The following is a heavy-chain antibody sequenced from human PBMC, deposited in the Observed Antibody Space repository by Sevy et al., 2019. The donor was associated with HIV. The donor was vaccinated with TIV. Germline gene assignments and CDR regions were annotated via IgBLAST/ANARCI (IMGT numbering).Heavy chain of an antibody. D-gene: IGHD1-26*01. Sequence: KQSQTLSLTCGISGDSVSSNGVAWNWIRQSPSSGLEWLGRTYYTSRWSSDYAASVKTRITINPDTSKNQFSLQLNSVTPEDTAVYYCARDYIGGSRGGEGFDPWGQGTLVTVSS. CDR1: GDSVSSNGVA. V-gene: IGHV6-1*01. J-gene: IGHJ5*02. CDR2: TYYTSRWSS. CDR3: ARDYIGGSRGGEGFDP.